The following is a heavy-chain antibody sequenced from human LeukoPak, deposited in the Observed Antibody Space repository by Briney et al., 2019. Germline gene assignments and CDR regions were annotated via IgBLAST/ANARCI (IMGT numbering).Heavy chain of an antibody. D-gene: IGHD6-6*01. V-gene: IGHV4-4*07. J-gene: IGHJ6*03. CDR2: IYTSGST. CDR3: ARDSRVPADYYYYMDV. CDR1: GGSISSYY. Sequence: SSETLSLTCTVSGGSISSYYWGWIRQPAGKGLEWIGRIYTSGSTNYNPSLKSRVTISVDKSKNQFSLKLSSVTAADTAVYYCARDSRVPADYYYYMDVWGKGTTVTVSS.